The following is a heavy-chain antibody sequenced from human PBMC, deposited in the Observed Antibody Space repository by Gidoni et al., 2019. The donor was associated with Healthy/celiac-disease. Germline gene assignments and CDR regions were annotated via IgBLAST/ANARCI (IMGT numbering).Heavy chain of an antibody. Sequence: EVHLVQSGAEVKKPGESLNISCKGSGYRFTSYWIGWVRQMPGKGLEWMWIIYPGDSDTRYSPSFQGQVTISADKSISTAYLQWSSLKASDTAMYYCARPREAMDDSSGYAHWGQGTLVTVSS. CDR1: GYRFTSYW. CDR2: IYPGDSDT. J-gene: IGHJ4*02. D-gene: IGHD3-22*01. CDR3: ARPREAMDDSSGYAH. V-gene: IGHV5-51*03.